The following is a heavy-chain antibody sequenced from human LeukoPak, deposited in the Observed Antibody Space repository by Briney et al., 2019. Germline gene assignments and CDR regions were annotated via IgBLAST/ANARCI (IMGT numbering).Heavy chain of an antibody. J-gene: IGHJ4*02. CDR3: ARGGRWLQFNY. V-gene: IGHV4-61*01. Sequence: SETLSLTCTVSGGSVNSGTYYWSWIRQPPGKGLEWIGYISYSGSTNYNPSLKTRVTISVDTSKNQFSLKLSSVTAADTAVYYCARGGRWLQFNYWGQGTLVTVSS. CDR1: GGSVNSGTYY. CDR2: ISYSGST. D-gene: IGHD5-24*01.